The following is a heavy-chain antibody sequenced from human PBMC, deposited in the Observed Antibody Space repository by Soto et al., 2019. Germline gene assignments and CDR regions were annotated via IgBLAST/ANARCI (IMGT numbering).Heavy chain of an antibody. CDR3: TSPSAAGTGPY. V-gene: IGHV3-73*01. CDR2: IRSKANSYAT. D-gene: IGHD6-13*01. J-gene: IGHJ4*02. Sequence: GGSLRLSCAASGFTFSSSAMHWVRQASGKGLEWVGRIRSKANSYATAYAASVKGRFTISRDDSKNTAYLQMNSLKTEDTAVYYCTSPSAAGTGPYWGQGTLVTVSS. CDR1: GFTFSSSA.